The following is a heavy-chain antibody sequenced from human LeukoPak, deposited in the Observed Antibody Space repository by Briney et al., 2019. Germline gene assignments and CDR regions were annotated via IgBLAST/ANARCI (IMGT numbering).Heavy chain of an antibody. CDR1: GYTFTSHG. D-gene: IGHD3-22*01. CDR2: ISTYNGNT. Sequence: ASVKVSCKASGYTFTSHGISWVRQAPGQGLEWMGWISTYNGNTNYAQKLQGRVSMTTDTSTSTAYTELRSLKSDDTAVYYCASLKNYYDSSGYLVTDAFDIWGQGTMVTVSS. CDR3: ASLKNYYDSSGYLVTDAFDI. J-gene: IGHJ3*02. V-gene: IGHV1-18*01.